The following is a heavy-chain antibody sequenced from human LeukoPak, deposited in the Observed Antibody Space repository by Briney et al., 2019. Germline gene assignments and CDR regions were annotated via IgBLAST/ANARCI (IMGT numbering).Heavy chain of an antibody. CDR3: ARDVALVGATNYFDY. J-gene: IGHJ4*02. Sequence: ASVKVSCKASGYTFTDYYIHWVRQAPGQGLEWMAWMNPNSGGTSYAQKFQGRVTMTRDTSISTAYMEPSRLRSDDTAVYYCARDVALVGATNYFDYWGQGTLVTVSS. V-gene: IGHV1-2*02. CDR2: MNPNSGGT. D-gene: IGHD1-26*01. CDR1: GYTFTDYY.